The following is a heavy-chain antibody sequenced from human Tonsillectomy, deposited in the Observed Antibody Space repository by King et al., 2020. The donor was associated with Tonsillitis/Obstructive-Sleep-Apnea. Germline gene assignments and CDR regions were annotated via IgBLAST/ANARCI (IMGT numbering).Heavy chain of an antibody. V-gene: IGHV4-39*01. CDR3: ARHFGYIYGLDY. J-gene: IGHJ4*02. D-gene: IGHD5-18*01. CDR2: VYYSGTT. CDR1: GGSVSSSSYC. Sequence: QLQESGPGLVKPSETLSLTCTVSGGSVSSSSYCWGWIRQPPGKGLEWIGSVYYSGTTYYNASVKSRVSISVDTSKNQFSLSLKSVTAADTAVYYCARHFGYIYGLDYWGQGSLVTVSS.